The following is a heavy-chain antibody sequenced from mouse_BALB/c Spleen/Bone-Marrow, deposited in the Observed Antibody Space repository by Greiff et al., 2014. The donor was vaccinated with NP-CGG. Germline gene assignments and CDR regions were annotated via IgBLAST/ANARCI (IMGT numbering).Heavy chain of an antibody. CDR3: ARSTMITTGYYYAMDY. D-gene: IGHD2-4*01. CDR2: ISSGSSTI. V-gene: IGHV5-17*02. J-gene: IGHJ4*01. Sequence: EVKLMESGGGLVQPGGSRKVSCAASGFTFSSFGMHWVRQAPEKGLEWVAYISSGSSTIYYADTVKGRFTISRDNPKNTLFLQMTSLRSEDTAMYYCARSTMITTGYYYAMDYGGQGTSVTVSS. CDR1: GFTFSSFG.